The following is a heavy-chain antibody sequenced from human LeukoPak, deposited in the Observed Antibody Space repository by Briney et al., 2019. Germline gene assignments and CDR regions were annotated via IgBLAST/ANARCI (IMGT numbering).Heavy chain of an antibody. D-gene: IGHD3-22*01. Sequence: ASVKVSCKASGYTFTSYGISWVRQAPGQGLEWMGWISAYNGNTSYAQKFQGRVTMTRDMSTSTVYMELSSLRSEDTAVYYCARDRTTYYDSSGYYLYYYYMDVWGKGTTVTVSS. CDR2: ISAYNGNT. CDR1: GYTFTSYG. J-gene: IGHJ6*03. CDR3: ARDRTTYYDSSGYYLYYYYMDV. V-gene: IGHV1-18*01.